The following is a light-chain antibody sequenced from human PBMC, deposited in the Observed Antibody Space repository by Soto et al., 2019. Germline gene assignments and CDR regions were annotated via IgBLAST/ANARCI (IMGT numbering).Light chain of an antibody. Sequence: SYELTQPPSVSVAPGQTATVPCGGNHVGSKSVHWYQQKPGQAPVLVVYDDSDRPSGIPERFSGSNSGNTATLTISRVEAGDEADYYCQVWDTTSDQGVFGTGTKLTV. J-gene: IGLJ1*01. V-gene: IGLV3-21*02. CDR3: QVWDTTSDQGV. CDR1: HVGSKS. CDR2: DDS.